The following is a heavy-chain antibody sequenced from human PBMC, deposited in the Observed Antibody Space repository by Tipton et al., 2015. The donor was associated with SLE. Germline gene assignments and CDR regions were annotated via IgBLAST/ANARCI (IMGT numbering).Heavy chain of an antibody. J-gene: IGHJ4*02. CDR2: ISSSRSYT. D-gene: IGHD6-13*01. CDR3: ARAQAAAGDY. V-gene: IGHV3-21*05. Sequence: SLRLSCAASGFTFSSYSMNWVRQAPGKGLEWVSYISSSRSYTNYADSVKGRFTISRDNAKNSLYLQMNSLRAEDTAVYYCARAQAAAGDYWGQGTLVTVSS. CDR1: GFTFSSYS.